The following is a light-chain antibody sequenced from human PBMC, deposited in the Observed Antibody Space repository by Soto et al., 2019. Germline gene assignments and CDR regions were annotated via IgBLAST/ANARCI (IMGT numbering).Light chain of an antibody. V-gene: IGKV3-11*01. Sequence: EIVLTQSPVTLSLSPGERATLSCRASQSVGSYLAWYQQKPGQAPRLLIYDASKRATDIPTRFSGSGSGTDFTLTISSLEPEDFAVYYCQQRNNWPRITFGQGTRLEIK. CDR1: QSVGSY. CDR2: DAS. J-gene: IGKJ5*01. CDR3: QQRNNWPRIT.